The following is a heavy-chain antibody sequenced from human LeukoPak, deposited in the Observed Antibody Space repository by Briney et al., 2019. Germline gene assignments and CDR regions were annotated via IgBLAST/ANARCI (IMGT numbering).Heavy chain of an antibody. CDR1: GFTFSSYE. V-gene: IGHV3-48*03. CDR3: ARVPYYDSSGYYDY. J-gene: IGHJ4*02. Sequence: GGSLRLSCAASGFTFSSYEMNWVRQAPGKGLEWVSYISSSGSTIYYADSVKGRFTISRDNAKNSLYLQMNSLRAEDTAVYYCARVPYYDSSGYYDYWGQGTLATVSS. D-gene: IGHD3-22*01. CDR2: ISSSGSTI.